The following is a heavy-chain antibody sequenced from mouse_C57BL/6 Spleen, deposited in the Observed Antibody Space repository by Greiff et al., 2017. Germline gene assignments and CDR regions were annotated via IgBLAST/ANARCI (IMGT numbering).Heavy chain of an antibody. CDR2: ISNLAYSI. J-gene: IGHJ3*01. V-gene: IGHV5-15*01. D-gene: IGHD2-2*01. Sequence: EVMLVESGGGLVQPGGSLKLSCAASGFTFSDYGMAWVRQAPRKGPEWVAFISNLAYSIYYADTVTGRFTISRENAKNTLYLEMSSLRSEDTAMYYCARHGYDGAWFAYWGQGTLVTVSA. CDR1: GFTFSDYG. CDR3: ARHGYDGAWFAY.